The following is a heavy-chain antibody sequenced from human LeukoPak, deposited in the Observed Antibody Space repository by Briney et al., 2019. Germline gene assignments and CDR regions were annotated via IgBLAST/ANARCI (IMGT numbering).Heavy chain of an antibody. CDR2: IYTSGST. V-gene: IGHV4-4*09. Sequence: SETLSLTCTVSGGPISSYYWSWIRQPPGKGLEWIGYIYTSGSTNYNPSLKSRVTISVDTSKNQFSLKLSSVTAADTAVYYCARHCGVGATLCYFDYWGQGTLVTVTS. CDR1: GGPISSYY. D-gene: IGHD1-26*01. CDR3: ARHCGVGATLCYFDY. J-gene: IGHJ4*02.